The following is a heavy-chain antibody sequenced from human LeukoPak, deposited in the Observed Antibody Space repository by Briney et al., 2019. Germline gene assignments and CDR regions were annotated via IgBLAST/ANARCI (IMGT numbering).Heavy chain of an antibody. CDR1: GGSISSGDYY. J-gene: IGHJ4*02. Sequence: SETLSLTCTVSGGSISSGDYYWSWIRQPPGKGLEWIGYIYYSGSTYYNPSLKSRVTISVDTSKNQFSPKLSSVTAADTAVYYCATGWLVLVDYWGQGTLVTVSS. CDR2: IYYSGST. CDR3: ATGWLVLVDY. D-gene: IGHD6-19*01. V-gene: IGHV4-30-4*01.